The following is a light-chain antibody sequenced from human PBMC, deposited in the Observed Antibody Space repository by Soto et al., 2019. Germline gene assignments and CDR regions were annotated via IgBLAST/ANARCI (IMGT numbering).Light chain of an antibody. V-gene: IGKV1-5*03. Sequence: IQLTQSPSTLSAAVGDTVTITCRASQSISSWLAWYQQKPGKAPKLLIYQASSLQSGVPSRFSGSGSGTEFTLTISSLQPGDFATYYCQHYHSYPWTFGQGTKVDI. CDR3: QHYHSYPWT. CDR2: QAS. CDR1: QSISSW. J-gene: IGKJ1*01.